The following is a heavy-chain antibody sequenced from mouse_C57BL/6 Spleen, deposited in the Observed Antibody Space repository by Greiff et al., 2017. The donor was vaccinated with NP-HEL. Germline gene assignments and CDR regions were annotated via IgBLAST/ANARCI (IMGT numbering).Heavy chain of an antibody. D-gene: IGHD2-4*01. CDR3: ARHYDYDGDYFDC. Sequence: VQLQQSGPELVKPGASVKISCKASGYTFTDYYMNWVKQSHGKSLEWIGDINPNNGGTSYNQKFKGKATLTVDKSSSTAYMELRSLTSEDSAVYYCARHYDYDGDYFDCWGQGTTLTVSS. CDR1: GYTFTDYY. CDR2: INPNNGGT. V-gene: IGHV1-26*01. J-gene: IGHJ2*01.